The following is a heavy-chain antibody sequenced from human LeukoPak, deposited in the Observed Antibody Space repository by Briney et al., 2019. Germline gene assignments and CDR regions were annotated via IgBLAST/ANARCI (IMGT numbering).Heavy chain of an antibody. Sequence: ASVKVSRKASGYTFTRYDINWVRQDTGQGLEWMGWMNPNSGNTGYAQKFQGRVTMTRNTSISTAYMELSSLRSEDTAVSYCASWDSSGMDVWGKGTTVTVSS. CDR2: MNPNSGNT. V-gene: IGHV1-8*01. D-gene: IGHD1-26*01. J-gene: IGHJ6*03. CDR3: ASWDSSGMDV. CDR1: GYTFTRYD.